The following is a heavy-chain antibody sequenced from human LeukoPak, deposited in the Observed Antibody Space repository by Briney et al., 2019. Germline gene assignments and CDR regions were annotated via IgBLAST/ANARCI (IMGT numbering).Heavy chain of an antibody. CDR2: TSSKGNGYTT. V-gene: IGHV3-72*01. CDR3: AKNSGSGGYFDY. D-gene: IGHD1-26*01. J-gene: IGHJ4*02. Sequence: GGSLRLSCAASGFTFSDRYMDWVRQAPGKGLEWVGRTSSKGNGYTTYYAASVKGRFTISRDDSKNPLYLQMNSLNTEDKAGYYCAKNSGSGGYFDYWGQGTLVTVSS. CDR1: GFTFSDRY.